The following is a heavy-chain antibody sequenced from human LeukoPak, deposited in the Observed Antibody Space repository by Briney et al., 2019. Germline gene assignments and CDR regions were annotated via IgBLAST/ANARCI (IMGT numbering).Heavy chain of an antibody. Sequence: GGSLRLSCAASGFTFSSYAMSWVRQAPGKGLEWVSAISGSGGSTYYADSVKGRFTISRDNSKNTLYLQMNSLRAEDTAVYYCAKDILVSRYFDWLLFSPFDYWGQGTLVTVSS. D-gene: IGHD3-9*01. CDR2: ISGSGGST. CDR1: GFTFSSYA. CDR3: AKDILVSRYFDWLLFSPFDY. J-gene: IGHJ4*02. V-gene: IGHV3-23*01.